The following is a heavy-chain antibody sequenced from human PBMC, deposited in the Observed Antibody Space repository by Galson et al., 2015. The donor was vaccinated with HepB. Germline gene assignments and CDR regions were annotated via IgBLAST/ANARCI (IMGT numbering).Heavy chain of an antibody. Sequence: SVKVSCKAFGYTFTSHDINWVRQGTGQGPEWMGWMNPSSGRTGFAQKFQGRFTMTRDTSIDTAYMELSSLTSEDTAVYYCARRGSNNGNWLDPWGQGTLVTVSS. CDR3: ARRGSNNGNWLDP. J-gene: IGHJ5*02. CDR1: GYTFTSHD. CDR2: MNPSSGRT. V-gene: IGHV1-8*01. D-gene: IGHD4-11*01.